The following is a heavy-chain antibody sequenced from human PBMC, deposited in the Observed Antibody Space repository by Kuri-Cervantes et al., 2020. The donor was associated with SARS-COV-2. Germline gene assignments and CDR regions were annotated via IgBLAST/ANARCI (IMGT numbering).Heavy chain of an antibody. CDR3: ARVVTIFGVVTRSFDP. J-gene: IGHJ5*02. CDR2: INHSGST. Sequence: SETLSLTCVVYGGSWSWIRQPPGKGLEWIGEINHSGSTNYNPSLKSRVTISVDTSKNQFSLKLSSVTAADTAVYYCARVVTIFGVVTRSFDPWGQGTLVTVSS. CDR1: GGS. D-gene: IGHD3-3*01. V-gene: IGHV4-34*01.